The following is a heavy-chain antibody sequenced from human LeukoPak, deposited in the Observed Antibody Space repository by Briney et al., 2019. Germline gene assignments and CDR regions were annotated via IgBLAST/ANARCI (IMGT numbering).Heavy chain of an antibody. V-gene: IGHV4-59*11. J-gene: IGHJ4*02. Sequence: SETLSLTCTVSDGSISTHYWSWIRPPPGKGLEWIVDLCYSGTTNYNPSLRSRVTISVDTSRNQFSLKLSSVTAADTAVYYCARAGGVHDTPLDLDYWGQGTLVTVSS. CDR2: LCYSGTT. D-gene: IGHD5-18*01. CDR1: DGSISTHY. CDR3: ARAGGVHDTPLDLDY.